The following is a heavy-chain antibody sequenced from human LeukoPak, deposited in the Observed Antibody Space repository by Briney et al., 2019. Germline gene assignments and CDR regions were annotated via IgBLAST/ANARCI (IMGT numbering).Heavy chain of an antibody. CDR3: AREGVRYSVTYYYFDF. J-gene: IGHJ4*02. CDR2: ISYDGSNE. Sequence: GGSLRLSCAASGFTFSNYAIHWVRQAPGKGLEWVAVISYDGSNEYYADSVKGRFTISRDNSKNTLYLQMNSLRADDTAAYYCAREGVRYSVTYYYFDFWGQGTLVTVS. CDR1: GFTFSNYA. V-gene: IGHV3-30-3*01. D-gene: IGHD2-15*01.